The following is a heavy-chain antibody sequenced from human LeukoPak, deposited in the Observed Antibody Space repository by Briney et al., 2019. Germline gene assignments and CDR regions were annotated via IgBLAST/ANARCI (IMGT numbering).Heavy chain of an antibody. V-gene: IGHV3-21*01. CDR1: GFTFSSYS. Sequence: GGSLRLSCAASGFTFSSYSMNWVRQAPGKGLEWVSSISSSSSYIYYADSVKGRFTISRDNAKNSLYLQMNSLRAEDTAAYYCARDSASGYSSGWYSDYYYYMDVWGKGTTVTVSS. CDR3: ARDSASGYSSGWYSDYYYYMDV. CDR2: ISSSSSYI. D-gene: IGHD6-19*01. J-gene: IGHJ6*03.